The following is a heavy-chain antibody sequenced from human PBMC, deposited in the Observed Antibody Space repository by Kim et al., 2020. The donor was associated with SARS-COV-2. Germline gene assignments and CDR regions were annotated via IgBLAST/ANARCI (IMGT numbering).Heavy chain of an antibody. V-gene: IGHV3-74*01. Sequence: YADSVKGRFTITRDNAKGTLYLEMNSMRAEDTAVYYCARRRYTGTYYYFDYWGKGTRVTVSS. J-gene: IGHJ4*02. D-gene: IGHD1-26*01. CDR3: ARRRYTGTYYYFDY.